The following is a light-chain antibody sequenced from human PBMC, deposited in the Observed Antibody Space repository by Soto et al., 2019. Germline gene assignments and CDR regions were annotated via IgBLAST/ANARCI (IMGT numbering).Light chain of an antibody. CDR3: QQRSNWFLT. Sequence: EIVMTQSPATLSVSPGERATLSCRASQSVSSSYLAWYQQKPGQAPRLLIYGASSRATGIPDRFSGSGSGTDFTLTISSLEPEDFAVYYCQQRSNWFLTFGGGTKVDIK. CDR1: QSVSSSY. CDR2: GAS. V-gene: IGKV3D-20*02. J-gene: IGKJ4*01.